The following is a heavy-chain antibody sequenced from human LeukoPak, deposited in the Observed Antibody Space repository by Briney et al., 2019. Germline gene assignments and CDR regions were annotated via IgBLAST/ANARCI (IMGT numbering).Heavy chain of an antibody. D-gene: IGHD3-10*01. J-gene: IGHJ4*02. CDR1: GFTFSSYG. Sequence: PGGSLRLSCAASGFTFSSYGMHWVRQAPGKGVEGGAVISYDGSNKYSAASFKRRFTISRLISTTPLYLQMHSLRAEDPAVYYCAKGRVLLWFGELSLLDAFDYWGQGTLVTVSS. CDR2: ISYDGSNK. CDR3: AKGRVLLWFGELSLLDAFDY. V-gene: IGHV3-30*18.